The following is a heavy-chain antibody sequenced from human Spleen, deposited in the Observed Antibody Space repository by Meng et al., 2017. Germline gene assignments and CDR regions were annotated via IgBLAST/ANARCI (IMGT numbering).Heavy chain of an antibody. Sequence: SETLSLTCTVSGYSISSGYYWGWIRQSPGKGLEWIGSIFHSGSTYYNPSLKSRVTISVDTSKNQFSLKLSSVTAADTAVYYCAREVGGSTDYWGQGTLVTVSS. V-gene: IGHV4-38-2*02. CDR3: AREVGGSTDY. J-gene: IGHJ4*02. CDR1: GYSISSGYY. CDR2: IFHSGST. D-gene: IGHD1-26*01.